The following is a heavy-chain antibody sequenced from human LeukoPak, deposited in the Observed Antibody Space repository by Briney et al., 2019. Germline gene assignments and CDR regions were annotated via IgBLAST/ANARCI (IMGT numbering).Heavy chain of an antibody. CDR1: GGSTSSSSYF. CDR3: ARQMNTVTAGY. V-gene: IGHV4-39*01. J-gene: IGHJ4*02. CDR2: IFYRGST. D-gene: IGHD4-17*01. Sequence: SETLSLTCTVSGGSTSSSSYFWGWIRQPPGKGMEWIGIIFYRGSTYYNPSLNSRVTISIDTSKNQFSLRLSSVTAADTAVYYCARQMNTVTAGYWGQGTLVTVSS.